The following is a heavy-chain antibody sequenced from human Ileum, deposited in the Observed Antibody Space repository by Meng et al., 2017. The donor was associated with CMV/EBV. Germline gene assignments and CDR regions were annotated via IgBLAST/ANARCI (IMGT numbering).Heavy chain of an antibody. Sequence: GGSLRLSCAASAFTFRDYAMSWVRQAPGKGLAWVSSIGGTDGVTHYAGSVKGRFTISRDNFKNTLSLQMNILRAEDTAVYYCARAWFSGYDTGLLGSWGQGTLVTVSS. CDR1: AFTFRDYA. D-gene: IGHD5-12*01. V-gene: IGHV3-23*01. CDR3: ARAWFSGYDTGLLGS. J-gene: IGHJ5*02. CDR2: IGGTDGVT.